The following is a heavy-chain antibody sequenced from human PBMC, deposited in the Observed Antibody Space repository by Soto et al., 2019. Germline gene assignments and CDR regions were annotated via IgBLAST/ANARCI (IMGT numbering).Heavy chain of an antibody. D-gene: IGHD6-19*01. CDR1: GFTFSSYA. V-gene: IGHV3-23*01. CDR3: AKCAGSGWYPNY. CDR2: ISGSGGDT. J-gene: IGHJ4*02. Sequence: EVQLLESAGGLVQPGGSLSLSCEASGFTFSSYAMRWVRQAPGKGLEWVSAISGSGGDTYYADSVRGRFTISRDNSKNTLYMQLNSLRAEDTAVYYCAKCAGSGWYPNYWGQGDLFSDAS.